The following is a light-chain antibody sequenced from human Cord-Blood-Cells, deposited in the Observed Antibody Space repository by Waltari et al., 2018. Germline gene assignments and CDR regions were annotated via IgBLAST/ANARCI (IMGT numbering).Light chain of an antibody. CDR1: QSLVHSDGNTY. Sequence: VVMTHSPLSLPATLGQPASISCRSSQSLVHSDGNTYLNWFQHRPGQSPRRLIYKFSNRDSGVPDRFSGSGSGTDFTLKISRVEAEDVGVYYCMQGTHWPWTFGQGTKVEIK. CDR2: KFS. V-gene: IGKV2-30*02. J-gene: IGKJ1*01. CDR3: MQGTHWPWT.